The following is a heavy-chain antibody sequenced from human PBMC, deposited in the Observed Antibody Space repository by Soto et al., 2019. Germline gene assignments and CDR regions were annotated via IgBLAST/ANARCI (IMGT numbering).Heavy chain of an antibody. Sequence: QVQLQQWGAGLLKPSETLSLTCAVSGGSFSGYYWSWIRQPPGKGLEWIGEMNDSGNTKYNASLESRVAISVDTSKGHFSRTLTSVTAADTAVYYCASPRWNYIYWGQGTLVAVSS. CDR3: ASPRWNYIY. CDR1: GGSFSGYY. D-gene: IGHD1-7*01. J-gene: IGHJ4*02. V-gene: IGHV4-34*01. CDR2: MNDSGNT.